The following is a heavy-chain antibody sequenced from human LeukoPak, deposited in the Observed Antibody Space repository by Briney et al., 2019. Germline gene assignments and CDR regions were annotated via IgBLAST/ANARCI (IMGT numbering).Heavy chain of an antibody. D-gene: IGHD6-6*01. CDR3: ASSSSAARPAYYYMDV. Sequence: SETLSLTCAVYGGSSSGYYWSWIRQPPGKGLEWIGEINHSGSTNYNPSLKSRVTISVDTSKNQFSLKLSSVTAADTAVYYCASSSSAARPAYYYMDVWGKGTTVTVSS. CDR1: GGSSSGYY. J-gene: IGHJ6*03. V-gene: IGHV4-34*01. CDR2: INHSGST.